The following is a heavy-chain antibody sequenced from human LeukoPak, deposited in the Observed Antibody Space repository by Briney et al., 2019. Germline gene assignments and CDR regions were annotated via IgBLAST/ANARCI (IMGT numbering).Heavy chain of an antibody. CDR2: IYYSGST. CDR1: GGSINNYY. V-gene: IGHV4-59*01. Sequence: PSETLSLTCTVSGGSINNYYWSWNRQPPGKGLEWIGYIYYSGSTNYNPSLKSRVTISVDTSKNQFSLKLSSVTAADTALYYCARDPWRRLDYWGQGTLVTVSS. CDR3: ARDPWRRLDY. J-gene: IGHJ4*02. D-gene: IGHD3-3*01.